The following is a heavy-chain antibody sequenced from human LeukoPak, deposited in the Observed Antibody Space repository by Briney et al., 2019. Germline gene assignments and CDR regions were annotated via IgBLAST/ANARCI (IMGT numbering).Heavy chain of an antibody. CDR2: IYYSGST. CDR1: GGSISSYY. J-gene: IGHJ4*02. D-gene: IGHD3-3*01. CDR3: ATNYTALSAFDS. V-gene: IGHV4-59*01. Sequence: PSETLSLTCTVSGGSISSYYWSWIRQPPGKGLEWIGYIYYSGSTNYNPSLKSRVTISVDTSKNQFSLKLSSVTAADTAVYYCATNYTALSAFDSWGQGTLVTVSS.